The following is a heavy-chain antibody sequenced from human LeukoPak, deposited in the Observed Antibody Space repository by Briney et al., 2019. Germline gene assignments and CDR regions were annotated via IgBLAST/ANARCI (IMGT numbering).Heavy chain of an antibody. CDR2: IDHTGST. CDR1: GDSISIYY. Sequence: SETLSLTCSVSGDSISIYYRSWIRQPPGKGLEWIGYIDHTGSTNYNPSLNSRVTISVDTSKNQFSLKLSSVTAADTAVYYCARALRGYSYATFRSYYYYYMDVWGKGTTVTISS. V-gene: IGHV4-59*12. CDR3: ARALRGYSYATFRSYYYYYMDV. J-gene: IGHJ6*03. D-gene: IGHD5-18*01.